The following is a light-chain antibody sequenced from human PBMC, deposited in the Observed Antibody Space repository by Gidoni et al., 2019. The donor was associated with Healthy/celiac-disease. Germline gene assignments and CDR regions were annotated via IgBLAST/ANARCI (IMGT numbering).Light chain of an antibody. CDR1: SSDVGGYNY. J-gene: IGLJ1*01. Sequence: QSPLTQPASVSGSPGQPTTISCTGTSSDVGGYNYVSWYQQHPGKAPKLMIYEVSNRPSGVPDRFSGSKSGNTASLTISGLQAEDEADYYCSSYTSSSTPYVFGTGTKVTVL. V-gene: IGLV2-14*01. CDR3: SSYTSSSTPYV. CDR2: EVS.